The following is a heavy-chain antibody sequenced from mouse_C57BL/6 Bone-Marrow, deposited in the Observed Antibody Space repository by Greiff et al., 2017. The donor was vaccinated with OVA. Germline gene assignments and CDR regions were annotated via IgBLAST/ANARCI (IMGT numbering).Heavy chain of an antibody. CDR3: ATLITTAPFDY. CDR2: IYPRSGNT. Sequence: VQRVESGAELARPGASVKLSCKASGYTFTSYGISWVKQRTGQGLEWIGEIYPRSGNTYYNEKFKGKATLTADKSSSTAYMELRSLTSEDSAVYFCATLITTAPFDYWGQGTTLTVSS. CDR1: GYTFTSYG. D-gene: IGHD1-1*01. J-gene: IGHJ2*01. V-gene: IGHV1-81*01.